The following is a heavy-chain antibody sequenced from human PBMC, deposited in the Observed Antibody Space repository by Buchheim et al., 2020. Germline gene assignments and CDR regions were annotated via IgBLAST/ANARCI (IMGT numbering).Heavy chain of an antibody. CDR3: ARQERIVVVPAAPPGGGWFDP. Sequence: QLQLQESGPGLVKPSETLSLTCTVSGGPISSSSYYWGWIRQPPGKGLEWIGSIYYSGSTYYNPSLKSRVTIYVYTSNNNFSLKLSSVTAADTAVYYCARQERIVVVPAAPPGGGWFDPWGQGTL. CDR2: IYYSGST. CDR1: GGPISSSSYY. J-gene: IGHJ5*02. V-gene: IGHV4-39*01. D-gene: IGHD2-2*01.